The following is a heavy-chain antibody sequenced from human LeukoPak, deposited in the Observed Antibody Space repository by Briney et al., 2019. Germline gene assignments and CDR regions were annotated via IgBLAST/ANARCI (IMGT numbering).Heavy chain of an antibody. CDR1: GFSLSNYW. V-gene: IGHV3-7*01. CDR2: IKQA. Sequence: GGALRLSRVISGFSLSNYWMDWVRQAPGKGLEWAAFIKQAYADSVKGRFTISRDNAKNSLYLQMNSLRVEDTAVYYCATRGDLSWFGALRHWSQGTLVTVSS. D-gene: IGHD3-16*02. J-gene: IGHJ4*02. CDR3: ATRGDLSWFGALRH.